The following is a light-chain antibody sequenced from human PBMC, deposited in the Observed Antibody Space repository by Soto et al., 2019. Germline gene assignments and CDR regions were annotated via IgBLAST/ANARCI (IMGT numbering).Light chain of an antibody. CDR2: GAS. CDR3: QQYNNWPYT. Sequence: EIVMKQSPDTLSVSPGERATLSCRASQSVSTNLAWYQQKPGQAPRLLIYGASIRATGIPARFSGSGSGTEFTLTISSLQSEDFAVYHCQQYNNWPYTFGQGTKLEIK. J-gene: IGKJ2*01. V-gene: IGKV3-15*01. CDR1: QSVSTN.